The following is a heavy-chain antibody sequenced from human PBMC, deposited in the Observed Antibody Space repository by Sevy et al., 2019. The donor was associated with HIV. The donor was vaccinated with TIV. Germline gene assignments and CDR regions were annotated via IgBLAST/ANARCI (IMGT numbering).Heavy chain of an antibody. J-gene: IGHJ5*02. D-gene: IGHD2-8*01. V-gene: IGHV3-48*03. Sequence: GSLRLSCTASGFTFSSYDMNWVRQAPGEGLEWVSKISSMGSSIYYADSVKGRFTISRDNAKNSLNLQMNSLRAEDTAVYYCTRNGGAFDNGFDPWGQGTLVTVSS. CDR1: GFTFSSYD. CDR3: TRNGGAFDNGFDP. CDR2: ISSMGSSI.